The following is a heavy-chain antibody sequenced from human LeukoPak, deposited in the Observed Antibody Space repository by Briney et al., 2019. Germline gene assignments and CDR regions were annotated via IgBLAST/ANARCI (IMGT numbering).Heavy chain of an antibody. V-gene: IGHV3-23*01. CDR3: AKGSRIAARPTIWFDS. Sequence: GGSLRLSCAASGFTFSSDAMNWVRQAPGKGLEWVSSGHSDGTTYYADSVKGRFTVSRDNSKNTLSLQMNSLRAEDTAVYYCAKGSRIAARPTIWFDSWGQGTLVTVSS. CDR2: GHSDGTT. CDR1: GFTFSSDA. D-gene: IGHD6-6*01. J-gene: IGHJ5*01.